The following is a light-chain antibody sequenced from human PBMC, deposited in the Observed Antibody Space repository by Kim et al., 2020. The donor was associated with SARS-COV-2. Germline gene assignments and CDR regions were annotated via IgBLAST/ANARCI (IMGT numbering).Light chain of an antibody. Sequence: SVFPGESATLSCRASQGVGTNLAWYQQKPGQAPRLLIYGAFTRATDIPARFSGDWSGTGFTLTIRSLQSEDFAVYYCQQYNNGPYTFGQGTKLEI. CDR2: GAF. CDR1: QGVGTN. CDR3: QQYNNGPYT. V-gene: IGKV3-15*01. J-gene: IGKJ2*01.